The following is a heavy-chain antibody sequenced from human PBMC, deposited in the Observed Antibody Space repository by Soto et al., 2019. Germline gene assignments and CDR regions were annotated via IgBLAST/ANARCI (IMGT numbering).Heavy chain of an antibody. CDR3: ATDRNARYSSSYLY. CDR2: FDPEDGET. D-gene: IGHD6-13*01. Sequence: GASVKVSCKFSGYTLTELSMHWVRQAPGKGLEWMGGFDPEDGETIYAQKFQGRVTMTEDTSTDTAYMELSSLRSEDTAVYYCATDRNARYSSSYLYWGKGTLVTVSS. V-gene: IGHV1-24*01. J-gene: IGHJ4*02. CDR1: GYTLTELS.